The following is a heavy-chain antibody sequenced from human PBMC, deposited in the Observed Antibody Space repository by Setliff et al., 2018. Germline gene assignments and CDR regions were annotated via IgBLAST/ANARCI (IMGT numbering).Heavy chain of an antibody. CDR2: ISWNSGSI. CDR1: GFTFDDYA. D-gene: IGHD3-22*01. CDR3: ARVVSSGYIGPFDI. V-gene: IGHV3-9*01. J-gene: IGHJ3*02. Sequence: GGSLRLSCAASGFTFDDYAMHWVRQAPGKGLEWVSGISWNSGSIGYADSVKGRFTISRDNTKNLVYLQMNSLRAEDTAVYYCARVVSSGYIGPFDIWGQGTMVTVSS.